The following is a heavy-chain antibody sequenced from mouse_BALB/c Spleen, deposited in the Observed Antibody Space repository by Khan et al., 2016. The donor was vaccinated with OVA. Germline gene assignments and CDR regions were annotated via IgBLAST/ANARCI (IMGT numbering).Heavy chain of an antibody. CDR1: GFTFSDYY. V-gene: IGHV5-12*02. J-gene: IGHJ3*01. D-gene: IGHD1-1*01. CDR3: ARRGDVYSWFTY. CDR2: ITSGGGST. Sequence: EVELVESGGGLVPPGGSLRLSCATSGFTFSDYYMCWVRQTPEKRLEWVAYITSGGGSTYYPDTVKGRFTISRDNAKNTLYLQMSRLKSEDTAIYYCARRGDVYSWFTYWGQGTLVTVSA.